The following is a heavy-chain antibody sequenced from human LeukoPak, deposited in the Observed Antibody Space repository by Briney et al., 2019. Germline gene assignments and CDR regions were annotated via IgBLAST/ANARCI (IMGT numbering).Heavy chain of an antibody. V-gene: IGHV3-48*01. CDR3: AKAYTSGYYLVDAFDI. J-gene: IGHJ3*02. CDR1: GFTFNTYT. CDR2: ISGSSGII. Sequence: GGSLRLSCAASGFTFNTYTMDWVRQAPGKGLEWVSYISGSSGIIDYADSVRGRFTISRDNAKNSLYLQMNSLRAEDTAVYYCAKAYTSGYYLVDAFDIWGQGTMVTVSS. D-gene: IGHD3-22*01.